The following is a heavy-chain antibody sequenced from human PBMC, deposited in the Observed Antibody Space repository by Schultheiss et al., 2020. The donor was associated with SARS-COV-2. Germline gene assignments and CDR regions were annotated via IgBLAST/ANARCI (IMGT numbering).Heavy chain of an antibody. CDR3: AKDGQIDY. Sequence: GGSLRLSCAASGFTFSTYAMTWVRQAPEKGLEWVSAISGSGGSKYYADSVKGRFTISRDNSKNTLYLQMNSLRAEDTAVYYCAKDGQIDYWGQGTLVTVSS. V-gene: IGHV3-23*01. J-gene: IGHJ4*02. CDR2: ISGSGGSK. CDR1: GFTFSTYA.